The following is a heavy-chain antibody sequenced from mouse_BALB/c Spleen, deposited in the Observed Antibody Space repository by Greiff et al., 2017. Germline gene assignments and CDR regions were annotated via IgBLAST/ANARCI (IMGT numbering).Heavy chain of an antibody. V-gene: IGHV1-82*01. CDR2: IYPGDGDT. Sequence: VQLQQSGPELVKPGASVKISCTASGYAFSSSWMNWVKQRPGQGLEWIGRIYPGDGDTNYNGKFKGKATLTADKSSSTAYMQLSSLTSVDSAVYFCARHSSYAMDYWGQGTSVTVSS. CDR1: GYAFSSSW. CDR3: ARHSSYAMDY. J-gene: IGHJ4*01.